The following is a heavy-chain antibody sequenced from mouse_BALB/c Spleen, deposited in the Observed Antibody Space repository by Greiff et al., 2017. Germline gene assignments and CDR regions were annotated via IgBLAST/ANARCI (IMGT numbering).Heavy chain of an antibody. CDR1: GYSLTSDYA. Sequence: EVQLVESGPGLVKPSQSLSLTCPVTGYSLTSDYAWNWIRQFPGNKLEWMGYISYSGSTSYNPSLKSRISITRDTSKNQFFLQLNSVTTEDTATYYCARGMDYGGQGTSVTVSS. CDR2: ISYSGST. V-gene: IGHV3-2*02. J-gene: IGHJ4*01. CDR3: ARGMDY.